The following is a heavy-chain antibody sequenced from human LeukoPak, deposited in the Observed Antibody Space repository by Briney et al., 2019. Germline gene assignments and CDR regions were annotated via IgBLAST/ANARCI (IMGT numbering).Heavy chain of an antibody. V-gene: IGHV1-46*01. J-gene: IGHJ5*02. D-gene: IGHD3-3*01. CDR2: INPSGGST. CDR3: ARESGALRFLEWLYTKPYNWFDP. CDR1: GYTFTSYY. Sequence: ASVKVSCEASGYTFTSYYMHWVRQAPGQGREWMGIINPSGGSTSYAQKFQGRVTMTRDTSTSTVYMELSSLRSEDTAVYYCARESGALRFLEWLYTKPYNWFDPWGQGTLVTVSS.